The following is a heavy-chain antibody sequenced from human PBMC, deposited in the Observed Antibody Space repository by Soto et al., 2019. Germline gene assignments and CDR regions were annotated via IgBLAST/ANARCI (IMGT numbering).Heavy chain of an antibody. CDR2: ISGSGGST. CDR3: AKDPPWFGNYFDY. Sequence: EVQLLESGGGLVQPGGSLRLSCAASGLTFSSYAMTWVRQAPGKGLEWVSTISGSGGSTNSADSVKGRFTVSRDNSKNTLYLQMNSLRAEDTAVYYCAKDPPWFGNYFDYWGQGTLVTVSS. J-gene: IGHJ4*02. V-gene: IGHV3-23*01. CDR1: GLTFSSYA. D-gene: IGHD3-10*01.